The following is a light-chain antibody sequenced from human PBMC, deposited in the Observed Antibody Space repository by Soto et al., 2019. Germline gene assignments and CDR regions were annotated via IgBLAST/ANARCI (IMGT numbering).Light chain of an antibody. CDR3: QQTYNKRT. V-gene: IGKV1-39*01. CDR2: ATF. Sequence: DLQMTQSPSSLSASVGDRVTITCRASQPIISYSNWYQQRPGKAPRLLIYATFSLHSGVPSRFSGNGSGTEFTLTINSLQPEDVATYYCQQTYNKRTFGQGTKVEIK. J-gene: IGKJ2*01. CDR1: QPIISY.